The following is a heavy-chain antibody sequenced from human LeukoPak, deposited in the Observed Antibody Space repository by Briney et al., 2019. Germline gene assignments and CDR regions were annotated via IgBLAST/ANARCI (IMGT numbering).Heavy chain of an antibody. V-gene: IGHV3-23*01. J-gene: IGHJ4*02. Sequence: GGSLRLSCAASGFTFSSYAMSWVRQAPGKGLEWVSAISGSGASTYYADSVKGRFTISRDNSKNTLYLQMNSLRAEDTALYYCAKSGYSSGWYDNNYFDYWGQETLVTVSS. CDR2: ISGSGAST. D-gene: IGHD6-19*01. CDR3: AKSGYSSGWYDNNYFDY. CDR1: GFTFSSYA.